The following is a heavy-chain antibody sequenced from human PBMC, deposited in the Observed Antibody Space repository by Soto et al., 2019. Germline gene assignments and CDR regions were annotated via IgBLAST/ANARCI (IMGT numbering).Heavy chain of an antibody. CDR3: AKAKAPYDSSGYLFDY. Sequence: GGSLRLSCAASGFTFSSYAMHWVRQAPGKGLEWVSGINWNSGNIDYADSVKGRLTVSRDNAKKSLYLQMNSLRTEDTALYYCAKAKAPYDSSGYLFDYWGQGTLVTVSS. D-gene: IGHD3-22*01. V-gene: IGHV3-9*01. CDR2: INWNSGNI. CDR1: GFTFSSYA. J-gene: IGHJ4*02.